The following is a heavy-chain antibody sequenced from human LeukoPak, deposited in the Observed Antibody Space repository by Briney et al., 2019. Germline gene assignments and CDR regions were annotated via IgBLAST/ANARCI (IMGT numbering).Heavy chain of an antibody. D-gene: IGHD3-22*01. CDR1: GGSFSGYY. CDR3: ARVGSMSSGYTDAFDI. J-gene: IGHJ3*02. CDR2: INHSGST. Sequence: PSETLSLTCAVYGGSFSGYYWSWIRQPPGKGLEWIGEINHSGSTNYNPSLKSRVTISVDTSKNQFSLKPSSVTAADTAVYYCARVGSMSSGYTDAFDIWGQGTMVTVSS. V-gene: IGHV4-34*01.